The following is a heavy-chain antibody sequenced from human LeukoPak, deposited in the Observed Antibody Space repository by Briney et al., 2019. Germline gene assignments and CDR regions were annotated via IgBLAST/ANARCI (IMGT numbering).Heavy chain of an antibody. CDR2: IYYSGST. V-gene: IGHV4-59*12. J-gene: IGHJ5*02. Sequence: SETLSLTCTVSGGSFSSYYWSWIRQPPGKGLEWIGYIYYSGSTNYNPSLKSRVTISVDTSKNQFSLKLSSVTAADTAVYYCARDVGELSTNWFDPWGQGTLVTVSS. CDR1: GGSFSSYY. CDR3: ARDVGELSTNWFDP. D-gene: IGHD3-10*01.